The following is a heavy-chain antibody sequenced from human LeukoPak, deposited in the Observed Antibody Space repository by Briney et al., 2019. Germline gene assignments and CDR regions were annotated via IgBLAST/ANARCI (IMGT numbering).Heavy chain of an antibody. CDR2: IRYDEGSNK. D-gene: IGHD6-25*01. CDR1: GFTFSSYG. V-gene: IGHV3-30*02. Sequence: GGYLTLSCAASGFTFSSYGMHWVRQAPGKGLEWVEFIRYDEGSNKYYADSVKGRFTISRDNSKNTLYLHMTSLRADDTAVYYCAKDRDVVAQKSGYDPSSYYYYMDLWGKGTTVTVSS. J-gene: IGHJ6*03. CDR3: AKDRDVVAQKSGYDPSSYYYYMDL.